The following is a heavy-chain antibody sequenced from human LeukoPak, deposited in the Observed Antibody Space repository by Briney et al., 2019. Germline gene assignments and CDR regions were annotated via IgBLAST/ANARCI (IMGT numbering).Heavy chain of an antibody. CDR2: IYPGDSDT. D-gene: IGHD5-24*01. Sequence: GESLKISCQGSGYTFASYWIAWVRQVPGKGLEWMGIIYPGDSDTRYSPSFQGQVTISADKFLSTAYLQWSSLKASDTAMYYCARPMEMATITSLNYWGQGTPVTVS. V-gene: IGHV5-51*01. CDR3: ARPMEMATITSLNY. J-gene: IGHJ4*02. CDR1: GYTFASYW.